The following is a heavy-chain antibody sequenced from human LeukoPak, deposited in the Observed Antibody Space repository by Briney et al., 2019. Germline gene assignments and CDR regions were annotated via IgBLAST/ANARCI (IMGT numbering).Heavy chain of an antibody. CDR3: AVSYYDFWSGYNWFDP. CDR2: IRYDGSNK. Sequence: GGSLGLSCEAFGFTFSTYGLHWVRQAPGKGLEWVAFIRYDGSNKYYADSVKGRFTISRDNSKNTLYLQMNSLRAEDTAVYYCAVSYYDFWSGYNWFDPWGQGTLVTVSS. CDR1: GFTFSTYG. D-gene: IGHD3-3*01. V-gene: IGHV3-30*02. J-gene: IGHJ5*02.